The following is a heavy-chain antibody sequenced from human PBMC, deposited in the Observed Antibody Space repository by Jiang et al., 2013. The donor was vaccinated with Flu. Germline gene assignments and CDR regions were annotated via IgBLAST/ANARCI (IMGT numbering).Heavy chain of an antibody. Sequence: SVKVSCKASGYTFTSYYMHWVRQAPGQGLEWMGIINPSGGSTSYAQKFQGRVTMTRDTSTSTVYMELSSLRSEDTAVYYCARVIAVSSYPLPSGTTSRETDIWGQGTMVTVSS. CDR1: GYTFTSYY. V-gene: IGHV1-46*03. D-gene: IGHD6-19*01. J-gene: IGHJ3*02. CDR2: INPSGGST. CDR3: ARVIAVSSYPLPSGTTSRETDI.